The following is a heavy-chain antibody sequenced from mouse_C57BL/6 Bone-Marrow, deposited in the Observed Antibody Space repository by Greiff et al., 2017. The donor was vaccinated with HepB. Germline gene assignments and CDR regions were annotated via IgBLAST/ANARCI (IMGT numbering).Heavy chain of an antibody. J-gene: IGHJ2*01. CDR3: TPDSSGYDY. V-gene: IGHV14-4*01. Sequence: EVQLQQSGAELVRPGASVKLSCTASGFNIKDDYMHWVKQRPEQGLEWIGWIDPENGDTEYASKFQGKATITADTSSNTAYLQLSSLTSEDTAVYYCTPDSSGYDYWGQGTTLTVSS. CDR1: GFNIKDDY. CDR2: IDPENGDT. D-gene: IGHD3-2*02.